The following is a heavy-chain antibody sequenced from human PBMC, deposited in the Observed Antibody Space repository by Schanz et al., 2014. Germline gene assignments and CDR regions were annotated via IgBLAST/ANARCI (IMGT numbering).Heavy chain of an antibody. CDR3: ATGKGDILTGRY. V-gene: IGHV1-69*02. CDR2: FIPILDVG. D-gene: IGHD3-9*01. CDR1: RSTFSSYT. J-gene: IGHJ4*02. Sequence: QVHLVQSGAEVKKPGSSVKVSCKASRSTFSSYTISWVRQARGQGLEWVGRFIPILDVGNYAQQFQGRVTFTADKSTSTAYMELSSLRSEDTAVYYCATGKGDILTGRYWGQGTLVTVSS.